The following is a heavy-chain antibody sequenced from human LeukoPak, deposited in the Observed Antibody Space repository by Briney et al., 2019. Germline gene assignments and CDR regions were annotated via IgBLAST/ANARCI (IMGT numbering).Heavy chain of an antibody. Sequence: PSETLSLTCTVSGGSISTYYWAWIRQPPGKGLEWIGYVHYSGSTNSNPSLKSRVTISVDTSKNQFSLKLSSVTAADTAVYYCARDLLNEGNHLDYWGQGTLVTVSS. CDR2: VHYSGST. D-gene: IGHD4-23*01. V-gene: IGHV4-59*12. J-gene: IGHJ4*02. CDR3: ARDLLNEGNHLDY. CDR1: GGSISTYY.